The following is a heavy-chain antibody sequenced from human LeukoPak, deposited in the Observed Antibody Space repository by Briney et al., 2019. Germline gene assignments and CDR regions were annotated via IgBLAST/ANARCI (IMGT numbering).Heavy chain of an antibody. CDR2: ISSSSSYI. CDR1: GFTFSSYS. J-gene: IGHJ4*02. D-gene: IGHD3-3*01. Sequence: GGSLRLSCAASGFTFSSYSMNWVRQAPGKGLEWVSSISSSSSYIYYADSVKGRFTISRDNAKNSLYLQMNSLRAEDTAVYYCARVNDFWSGYLAADYWGQGTLVTVSS. CDR3: ARVNDFWSGYLAADY. V-gene: IGHV3-21*01.